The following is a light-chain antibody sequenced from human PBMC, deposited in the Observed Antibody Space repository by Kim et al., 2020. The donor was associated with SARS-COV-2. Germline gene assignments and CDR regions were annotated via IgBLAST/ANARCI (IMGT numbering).Light chain of an antibody. V-gene: IGLV1-44*01. Sequence: QSVLTQPPSASGTPGQRVTISCYGSSSNIGSNYVSWYQHLPGTAPKLLIYTDNQRPSGVPDRFSGSKSGTSASLAISGLQSEDEADYYCAAWDDGLRGRMFGGGTKVTVL. J-gene: IGLJ3*02. CDR2: TDN. CDR1: SSNIGSNY. CDR3: AAWDDGLRGRM.